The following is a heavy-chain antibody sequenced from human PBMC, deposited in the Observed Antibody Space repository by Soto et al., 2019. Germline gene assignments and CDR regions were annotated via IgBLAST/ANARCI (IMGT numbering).Heavy chain of an antibody. CDR3: ARTVPDYHLYVFDI. J-gene: IGHJ3*02. V-gene: IGHV4-39*01. Sequence: SETLSLTCTVSGGSISSSYYYWGWIRQPPGKGLEWIGSIYYGGSTYYNPSLKSRVTVSVDTSKNQFSLKLSSVTASDTAVYYCARTVPDYHLYVFDIWGQGTRVTVSS. CDR1: GGSISSSYYY. D-gene: IGHD3-16*01. CDR2: IYYGGST.